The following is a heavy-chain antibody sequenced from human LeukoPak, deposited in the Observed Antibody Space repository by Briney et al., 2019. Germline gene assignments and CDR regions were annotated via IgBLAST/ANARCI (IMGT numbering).Heavy chain of an antibody. J-gene: IGHJ4*02. D-gene: IGHD5-18*01. CDR1: AGFVSNSNYY. V-gene: IGHV4-39*01. CDR2: IYYSGST. Sequence: SETLSLTCTVSAGFVSNSNYYWGWIRQPPGKGLEWIGSIYYSGSTYYNPSLESRVTISVDTSKNQFSLKLSSVTAADTAVYYCARLRGYSYGVVDYWGQGTLVTVSS. CDR3: ARLRGYSYGVVDY.